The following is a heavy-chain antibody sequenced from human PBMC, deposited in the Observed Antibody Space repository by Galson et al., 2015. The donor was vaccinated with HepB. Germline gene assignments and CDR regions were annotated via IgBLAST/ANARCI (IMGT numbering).Heavy chain of an antibody. CDR3: ARIQDYYDSSGYYYYYYGMDV. V-gene: IGHV2-70*01. Sequence: PALVKPTQTPTLTCTFSGFSLSTSGMCVSWIRQPPGKALEWLALIDWDDDKYYSTSLKTRLTISKDTSKNQVVLTMTNMDPVDTATYYCARIQDYYDSSGYYYYYYGMDVWGQGTTVTVSS. J-gene: IGHJ6*02. D-gene: IGHD3-22*01. CDR2: IDWDDDK. CDR1: GFSLSTSGMC.